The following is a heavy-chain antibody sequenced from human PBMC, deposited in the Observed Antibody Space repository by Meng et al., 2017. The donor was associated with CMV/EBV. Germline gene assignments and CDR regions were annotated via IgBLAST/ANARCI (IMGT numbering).Heavy chain of an antibody. CDR3: ARVIKRLRYYGMDV. CDR2: IYYSGST. CDR1: GGSFSGYY. Sequence: SETLSLTCAVYGGSFSGYYWSWIRQPPGKGLEWIGYIYYSGSTNYNPSLKSRVTISVDTSKNQFSLKLSSVTAADTAVYYCARVIKRLRYYGMDVWGQGTTVTVSS. D-gene: IGHD3-16*01. V-gene: IGHV4-59*01. J-gene: IGHJ6*02.